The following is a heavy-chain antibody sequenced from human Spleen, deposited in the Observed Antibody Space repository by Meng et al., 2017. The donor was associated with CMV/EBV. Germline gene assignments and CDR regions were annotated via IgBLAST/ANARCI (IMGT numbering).Heavy chain of an antibody. D-gene: IGHD1-26*01. J-gene: IGHJ6*02. Sequence: GESLKISCAASGFTFSSYGMHWVRQAPGKGLEWVAFIRYDGSNKYYADSVKGRFTVSRDTSKNTLYLQMNSLRAEDTAVYYCARDGYSDSSGFYHYQGVDVWGQGTTVTVSS. CDR1: GFTFSSYG. V-gene: IGHV3-30*02. CDR3: ARDGYSDSSGFYHYQGVDV. CDR2: IRYDGSNK.